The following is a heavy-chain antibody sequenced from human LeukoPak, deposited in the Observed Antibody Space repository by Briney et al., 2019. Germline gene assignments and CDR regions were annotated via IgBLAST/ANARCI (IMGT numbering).Heavy chain of an antibody. CDR2: INPNSGGT. V-gene: IGHV1-2*02. Sequence: GASVKVSCKASGYTFTDYYMHWVRQAPGQGLEWIGWINPNSGGTNYAQKFQRRVTMTRDTYISTAYMELSRLRSDDTAVYYCARELVVPAGEGFDPWGQGTLVTVSS. J-gene: IGHJ5*02. CDR3: ARELVVPAGEGFDP. D-gene: IGHD2-2*01. CDR1: GYTFTDYY.